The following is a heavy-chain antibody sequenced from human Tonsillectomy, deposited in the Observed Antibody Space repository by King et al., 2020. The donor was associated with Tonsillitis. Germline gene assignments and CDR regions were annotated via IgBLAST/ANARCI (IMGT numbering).Heavy chain of an antibody. Sequence: VQLVESGGGLVKPGGSLRLSCAASGFTFNDYYMSWIRQAPGKGLEWVSYISNSGSTIYYVDSVKGRFTISRDNAKNSLYLQMNSLRAEDTAVYYCARSLSTVTTNYSYYGMDVWGQGTTVTVSS. V-gene: IGHV3-11*01. D-gene: IGHD4-17*01. J-gene: IGHJ6*02. CDR2: ISNSGSTI. CDR3: ARSLSTVTTNYSYYGMDV. CDR1: GFTFNDYY.